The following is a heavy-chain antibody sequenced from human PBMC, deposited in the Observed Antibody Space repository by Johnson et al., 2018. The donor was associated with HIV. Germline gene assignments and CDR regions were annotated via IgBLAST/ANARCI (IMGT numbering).Heavy chain of an antibody. Sequence: QVQLVESGGGVVQPGRSLRLSCAASGFTFSSYAMHWVRQAPGKGLEWVAVISYDGSNKYYEDSVKGRFTISRDNSKNTLYLQMGSLRVEDTAMYYCAKTPSMGADAFEMWGQGTVVTISS. CDR1: GFTFSSYA. J-gene: IGHJ3*02. D-gene: IGHD3-16*01. CDR3: AKTPSMGADAFEM. CDR2: ISYDGSNK. V-gene: IGHV3-30*14.